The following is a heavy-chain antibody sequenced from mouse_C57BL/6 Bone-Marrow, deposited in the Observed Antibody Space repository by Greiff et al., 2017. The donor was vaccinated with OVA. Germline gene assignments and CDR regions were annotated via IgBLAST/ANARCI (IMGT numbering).Heavy chain of an antibody. CDR2: IYPRSGNT. Sequence: QVQLKQSGAELARPGASVKLSCKASGYTFTSYGISWVKQRTGQGLEWIGEIYPRSGNTYYNEKFKDKATLTADKSSSTAYMELRSLTSEDSAVYFCARDYAMDYWGQGTSVTVSS. J-gene: IGHJ4*01. V-gene: IGHV1-81*01. CDR3: ARDYAMDY. CDR1: GYTFTSYG.